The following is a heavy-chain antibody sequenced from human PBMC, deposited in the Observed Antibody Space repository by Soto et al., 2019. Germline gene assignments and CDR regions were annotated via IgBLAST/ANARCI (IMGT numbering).Heavy chain of an antibody. V-gene: IGHV1-3*01. CDR3: ARAPFPIFGVVDYYGMDV. Sequence: ASVKVSCKASGYTFTSYSIHWVCQAPGQRLEWMGWINAGNGNTKYSQKFQGRVTITRDTSASTAYMELSSLRSEDTAVYYCARAPFPIFGVVDYYGMDVWGQGTTVTVSS. CDR2: INAGNGNT. J-gene: IGHJ6*02. CDR1: GYTFTSYS. D-gene: IGHD3-3*01.